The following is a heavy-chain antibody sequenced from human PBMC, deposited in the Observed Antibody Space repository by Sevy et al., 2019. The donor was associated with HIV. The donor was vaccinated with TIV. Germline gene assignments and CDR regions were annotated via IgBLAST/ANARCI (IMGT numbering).Heavy chain of an antibody. V-gene: IGHV4-34*01. CDR2: ITLDGRT. Sequence: SETLSLTCAVYSESFTGYYCSWIRQPPGKGLEWIGEITLDGRTHYNSSLKSRVTISVDTSNTQFSLNLSSVTAADTAVYYCARHHYGPGSTFYYYGMDVWGQGTTVTVSS. CDR3: ARHHYGPGSTFYYYGMDV. J-gene: IGHJ6*02. D-gene: IGHD3-10*01. CDR1: SESFTGYY.